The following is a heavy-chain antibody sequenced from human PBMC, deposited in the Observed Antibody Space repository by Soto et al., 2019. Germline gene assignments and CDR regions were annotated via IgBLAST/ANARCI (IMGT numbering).Heavy chain of an antibody. D-gene: IGHD3-10*01. Sequence: QVQLVQSGAEVKKPGSSVKVSCKASGGTFSSYTISWVRQAPGQGLEWMGRIIPILGIANYAQKLQGRVTITADKSTNTAYMELSSLRSEDTAVYYCARGVYGSGSDVFDYWGQGTLVTVSS. V-gene: IGHV1-69*02. CDR2: IIPILGIA. CDR3: ARGVYGSGSDVFDY. J-gene: IGHJ4*02. CDR1: GGTFSSYT.